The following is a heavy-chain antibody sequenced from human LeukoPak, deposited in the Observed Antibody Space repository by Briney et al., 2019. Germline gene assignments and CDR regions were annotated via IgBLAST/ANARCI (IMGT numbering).Heavy chain of an antibody. CDR3: AREPHSNYYYYGMDV. CDR1: GFTVSSNY. CDR2: IYSGGST. J-gene: IGHJ6*02. Sequence: PGGSLRLSCAASGFTVSSNYMSWVRQAPGKGLEWVSVIYSGGSTYYADSVKGRFTISRDNSKNTLYLQMNSLRAEDTAAYYCAREPHSNYYYYGMDVWGQGTTVTVSS. V-gene: IGHV3-66*01.